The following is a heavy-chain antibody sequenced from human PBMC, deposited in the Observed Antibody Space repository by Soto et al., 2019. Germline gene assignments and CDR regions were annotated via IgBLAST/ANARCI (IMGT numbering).Heavy chain of an antibody. Sequence: ASVKVSCKASGYTFSNYGVSWVRQAPGQGLEWMGWISAYNGNTYHAQKVQGRVTMTTDTSTSTAYMELRSLRSDDTAVYYCARGEGVAGPHPRDPDFDYWGQGTLVTVSS. CDR3: ARGEGVAGPHPRDPDFDY. CDR1: GYTFSNYG. V-gene: IGHV1-18*04. CDR2: ISAYNGNT. J-gene: IGHJ4*02. D-gene: IGHD6-19*01.